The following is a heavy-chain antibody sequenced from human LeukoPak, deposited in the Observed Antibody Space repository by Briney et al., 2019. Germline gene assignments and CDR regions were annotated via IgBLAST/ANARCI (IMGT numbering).Heavy chain of an antibody. D-gene: IGHD5-24*01. CDR2: IIPILGIA. J-gene: IGHJ4*02. Sequence: SVKVSCKASGGTFSSYTISWVRQAPGQGLEWMGRIIPILGIANYAQKFQGRVTITADKSTSTAYMELSSLRSEDTAVYYCAREPRRDGYNHIDYWGQGTLVTVSS. CDR3: AREPRRDGYNHIDY. V-gene: IGHV1-69*04. CDR1: GGTFSSYT.